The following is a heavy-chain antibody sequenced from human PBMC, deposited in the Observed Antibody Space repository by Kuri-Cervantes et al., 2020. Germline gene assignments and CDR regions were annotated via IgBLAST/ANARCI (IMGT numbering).Heavy chain of an antibody. CDR1: GYIFIGYY. J-gene: IGHJ4*02. Sequence: AAVKVSCKASGYIFIGYYRHWVQQAPGQGLEWMGWISAYNGNTNYAPKLQVRVIMTTDTSTRTAHMVLRSLRYDETAVYYCARLSYYDSSGTWWGQGTLVTVSS. CDR3: ARLSYYDSSGTW. D-gene: IGHD3-22*01. V-gene: IGHV1-18*04. CDR2: ISAYNGNT.